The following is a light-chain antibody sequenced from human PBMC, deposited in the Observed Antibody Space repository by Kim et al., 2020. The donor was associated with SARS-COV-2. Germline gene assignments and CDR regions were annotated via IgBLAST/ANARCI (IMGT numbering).Light chain of an antibody. CDR3: QAWDSSGV. J-gene: IGLJ3*02. CDR2: QDS. Sequence: SYELTQPPSVSVSPGQTASITCSGDKLGDTYACWYQQKPGQSPVLVIYQDSKRPSGIPERFSGSNSGNTATLTISGTQAMDEADYYCQAWDSSGVFGGGTQLTVL. CDR1: KLGDTY. V-gene: IGLV3-1*01.